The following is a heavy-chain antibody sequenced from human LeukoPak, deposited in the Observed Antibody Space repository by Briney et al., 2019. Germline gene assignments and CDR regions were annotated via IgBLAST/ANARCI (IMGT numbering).Heavy chain of an antibody. Sequence: GESLKISCQGSGYSFTSYWIGWVRQMPGKGLEWMGIIYPGDSDTRYSPSFQGQVTISADKSISTAYLQWSSLKASDTAMYYWARQGPRDGSSWDYYGMDVWGKGTTVTVSS. CDR3: ARQGPRDGSSWDYYGMDV. V-gene: IGHV5-51*01. CDR1: GYSFTSYW. D-gene: IGHD6-13*01. CDR2: IYPGDSDT. J-gene: IGHJ6*04.